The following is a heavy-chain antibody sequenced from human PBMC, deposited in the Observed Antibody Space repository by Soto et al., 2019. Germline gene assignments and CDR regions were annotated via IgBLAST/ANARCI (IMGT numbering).Heavy chain of an antibody. V-gene: IGHV4-34*01. CDR1: GGSFSGYY. J-gene: IGHJ5*02. CDR3: ASSAALYYYGSGSRGFDP. Sequence: QVQLQQWGAGLLKPSETLSLTCAVYGGSFSGYYWSWIRQPPGKGLEWIGEIYHSGSTNYSPSLTSRVTISVDTSKNQFSLMLSSVTAADTAVYYCASSAALYYYGSGSRGFDPWGQGTLVTVSS. CDR2: IYHSGST. D-gene: IGHD3-10*01.